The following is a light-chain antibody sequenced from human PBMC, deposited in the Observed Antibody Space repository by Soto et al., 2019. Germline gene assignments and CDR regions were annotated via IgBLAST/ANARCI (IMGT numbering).Light chain of an antibody. Sequence: QSALTQPPSVSGSPGQSVTISCTGTSSDVGRYNHVYWYQQPPGTAPKLMIYDVSNRPSGVPDRFSGSKSGNTASLTISGLQAEDEADYYCSSYTGSSTLVVFGGGTKLTVL. V-gene: IGLV2-18*02. CDR3: SSYTGSSTLVV. CDR2: DVS. J-gene: IGLJ2*01. CDR1: SSDVGRYNH.